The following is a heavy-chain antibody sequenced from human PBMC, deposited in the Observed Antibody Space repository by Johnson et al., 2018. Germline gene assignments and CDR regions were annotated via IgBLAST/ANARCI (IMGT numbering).Heavy chain of an antibody. J-gene: IGHJ6*03. V-gene: IGHV3-30*04. Sequence: VQLLESGGGVVQPGGSMRLSCAASGFSFTTYAMSWVSQAPGKGLEWVTFLSYDGKNKNYVDSVKGRFTISRDISKNTLFLQMNSMRREDTAVYYCARVAAQGYHHYMDVWGNGATVTGSS. CDR2: LSYDGKNK. CDR1: GFSFTTYA. D-gene: IGHD6-6*01. CDR3: ARVAAQGYHHYMDV.